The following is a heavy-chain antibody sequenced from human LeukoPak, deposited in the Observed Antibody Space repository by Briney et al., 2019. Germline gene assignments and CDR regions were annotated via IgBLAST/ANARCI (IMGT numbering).Heavy chain of an antibody. CDR2: ISYDGSNK. V-gene: IGHV3-30*18. D-gene: IGHD4-17*01. Sequence: GGSLRLSCAASGFTFSSYGMHWVRQAPDKGLEWVAVISYDGSNKYYADSVKGRFTISRDNSKNTLYLQMNSLRAEDTAVYYCAKDASPTVTTAYWYFDLWGRGTLVTVSS. CDR1: GFTFSSYG. J-gene: IGHJ2*01. CDR3: AKDASPTVTTAYWYFDL.